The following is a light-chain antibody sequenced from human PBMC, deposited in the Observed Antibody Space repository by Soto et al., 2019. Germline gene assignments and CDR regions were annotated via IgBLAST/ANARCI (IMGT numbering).Light chain of an antibody. CDR3: QQRSNWPT. CDR2: DAS. CDR1: QSINTY. J-gene: IGKJ3*01. Sequence: EIVLTHSPATLSLSPCERATLSSRASQSINTYLAWYQQKPGQAPRLLIYDASNRATGTPARFSGSGSGRDFTLTISSLDPEDFAVYYCQQRSNWPTFGPGTKVDIK. V-gene: IGKV3-11*02.